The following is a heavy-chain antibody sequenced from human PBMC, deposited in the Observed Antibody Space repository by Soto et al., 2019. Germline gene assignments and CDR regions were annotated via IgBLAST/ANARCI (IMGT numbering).Heavy chain of an antibody. J-gene: IGHJ4*02. CDR3: ARHGSGSQYPIDY. D-gene: IGHD3-10*01. Sequence: QLQLQESGPGLVKPSETLSLTCTVSGGSINGSGYYWGWIRQPPGRGLEYIGSIYYTGMTYCSPSPKSRVPISVDTSEHQFSLNLISVTAADTAVYYCARHGSGSQYPIDYWGQGTVVTVSS. CDR1: GGSINGSGYY. CDR2: IYYTGMT. V-gene: IGHV4-39*01.